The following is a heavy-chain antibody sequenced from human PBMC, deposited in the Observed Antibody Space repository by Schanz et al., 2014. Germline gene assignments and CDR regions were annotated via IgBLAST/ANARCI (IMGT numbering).Heavy chain of an antibody. J-gene: IGHJ4*02. Sequence: EVQLAESGGGLAQPGGSLRLSCAASGFTFSGFWMTWVRQAPGKGLEWVANIKKDGSEKYYVDSVKGRFTISRDNAKNSLFLQMNSLRPEDTAVYYCVRDSFFAFDYWGQGTLVTVSS. CDR3: VRDSFFAFDY. CDR1: GFTFSGFW. V-gene: IGHV3-7*01. D-gene: IGHD3-3*01. CDR2: IKKDGSEK.